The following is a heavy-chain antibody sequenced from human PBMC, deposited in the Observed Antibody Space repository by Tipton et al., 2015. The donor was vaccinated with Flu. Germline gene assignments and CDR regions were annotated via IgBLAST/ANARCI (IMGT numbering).Heavy chain of an antibody. V-gene: IGHV3-7*04. J-gene: IGHJ5*02. CDR2: INQDGSEK. CDR3: AKDSQRGEWLFRLGWLDP. Sequence: SLRLSCTGSGFNFDSDWMSWVRQAPGRGLEWVANINQDGSEKNYVDSVKGRFIISRDNAKKSVNLQMNRLRVEDSGVYYCAKDSQRGEWLFRLGWLDPWGQGTLVTVSS. D-gene: IGHD3-3*01. CDR1: GFNFDSDW.